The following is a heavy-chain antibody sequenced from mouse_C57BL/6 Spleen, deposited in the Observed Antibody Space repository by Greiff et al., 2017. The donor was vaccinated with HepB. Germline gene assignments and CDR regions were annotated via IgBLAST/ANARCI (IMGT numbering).Heavy chain of an antibody. J-gene: IGHJ3*01. CDR2: IRSKSNNYAT. V-gene: IGHV10-1*01. Sequence: EVMLVESGGGLVQPKGSLKLSCAASGFSFNTYAMNWVRQAPGKGLEWVARIRSKSNNYATYYPDSVKDRFTISRDDSESMLYLQMNNLKTEDTAMYYCVSGLRGFAYWGQGTLVTVSA. CDR3: VSGLRGFAY. CDR1: GFSFNTYA. D-gene: IGHD2-4*01.